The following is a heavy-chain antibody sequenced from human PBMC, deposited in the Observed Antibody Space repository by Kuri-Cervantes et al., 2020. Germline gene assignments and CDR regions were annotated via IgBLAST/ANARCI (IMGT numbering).Heavy chain of an antibody. CDR3: ARGYSSSWYKD. J-gene: IGHJ4*02. Sequence: SETLSLTCTVSGGSISSGGYYWSWIRQHPGKGLEWIGYIYYNGSTYYNPSLKSRVTISVDTSKNQFSLKLSSVTAADTAVYYCARGYSSSWYKDWGQGTLVTVSS. V-gene: IGHV4-31*03. CDR2: IYYNGST. D-gene: IGHD6-13*01. CDR1: GGSISSGGYY.